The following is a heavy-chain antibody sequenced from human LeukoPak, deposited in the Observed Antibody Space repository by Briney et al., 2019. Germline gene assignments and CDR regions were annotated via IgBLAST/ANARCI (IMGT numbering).Heavy chain of an antibody. V-gene: IGHV3-74*01. D-gene: IGHD6-6*01. CDR2: INSDGSST. CDR1: GFTFSSYW. CDR3: ARVGYSSSRGEYDY. J-gene: IGHJ4*02. Sequence: TGGSLRLSCAASGFTFSSYWMHWVRQAPGKGLVWVSRINSDGSSTSYADSVKGRFTISRDNAKNTLYLQMNSLRAEDTAVYYCARVGYSSSRGEYDYWGQGTLVTVSS.